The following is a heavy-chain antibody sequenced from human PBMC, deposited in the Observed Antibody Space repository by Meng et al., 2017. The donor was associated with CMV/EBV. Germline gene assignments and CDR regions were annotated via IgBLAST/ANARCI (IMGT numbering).Heavy chain of an antibody. V-gene: IGHV4-34*01. CDR2: INHSGST. CDR1: GGSFSGYY. CDR3: ARVWDSGWDY. J-gene: IGHJ4*02. D-gene: IGHD3-22*01. Sequence: QAQLPQWGAGLLKPSETPSLTCAVYGGSFSGYYWSWIRQPPGKGLEWIGEINHSGSTNYNPSLKSRVTISVDTSKNQFSLKLSSVTAADTAVYYCARVWDSGWDYWGQGTLVTVSS.